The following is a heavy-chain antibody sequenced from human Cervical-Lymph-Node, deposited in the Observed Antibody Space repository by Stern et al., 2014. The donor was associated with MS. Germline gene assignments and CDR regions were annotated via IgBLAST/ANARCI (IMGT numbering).Heavy chain of an antibody. CDR1: GYTFTSYG. Sequence: QMQLVQSGAEVKKPGASVKVSCKASGYTFTSYGISWVRQAPGQGLEWMGWISAYNGNTNYAQKLQGRVTMTTDTSTSTAYMELRSLRSDDTAVYYCARSSVTTYYYYYGMDVWGQGTTVTVSS. V-gene: IGHV1-18*01. D-gene: IGHD4-11*01. CDR3: ARSSVTTYYYYYGMDV. J-gene: IGHJ6*02. CDR2: ISAYNGNT.